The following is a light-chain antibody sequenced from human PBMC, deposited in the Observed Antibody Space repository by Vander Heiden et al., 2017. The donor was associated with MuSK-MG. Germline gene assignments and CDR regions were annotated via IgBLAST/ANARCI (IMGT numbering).Light chain of an antibody. CDR1: QSVSSN. V-gene: IGKV3-15*01. J-gene: IGKJ4*01. Sequence: EIVMTQSPATLSVSPGERATLSCRASQSVSSNLAWYQQKPGKAPRLLIYGASTRATGIPARFSGSGSETEFTLTISSLQSEDFAVYYCQQYNNAPPRTFGGGTKVEIK. CDR2: GAS. CDR3: QQYNNAPPRT.